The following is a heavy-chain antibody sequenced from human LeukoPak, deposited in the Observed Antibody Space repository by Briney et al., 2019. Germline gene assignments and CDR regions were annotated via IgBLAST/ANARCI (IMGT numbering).Heavy chain of an antibody. D-gene: IGHD2-2*01. CDR3: TRHSTSSALSAY. J-gene: IGHJ4*02. V-gene: IGHV4-59*08. CDR2: ISNSGGT. CDR1: GASISIYY. Sequence: SETLSLTCTVSGASISIYYWTWVRQPPGKGLEWIGYISNSGGTNYNPSFTRRVTISVDTSKNQFSLKLTSVSAADTAIYFCTRHSTSSALSAYWGQGTLVTVSS.